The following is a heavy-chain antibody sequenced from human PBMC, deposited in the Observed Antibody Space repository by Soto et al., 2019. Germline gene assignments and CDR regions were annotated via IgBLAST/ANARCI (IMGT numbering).Heavy chain of an antibody. D-gene: IGHD6-6*01. CDR1: GFTFSSYG. CDR3: AKYSSSSYYYYGMDV. J-gene: IGHJ6*02. Sequence: PGGSLRLSCAASGFTFSSYGMHWVRQAPGKGLEWVAVISYDGSNKYYADSVKGRFTISRDNSKNTLYLQMNSLRAEDTAVYYCAKYSSSSYYYYGMDVWGQGTTVTVSS. V-gene: IGHV3-30*18. CDR2: ISYDGSNK.